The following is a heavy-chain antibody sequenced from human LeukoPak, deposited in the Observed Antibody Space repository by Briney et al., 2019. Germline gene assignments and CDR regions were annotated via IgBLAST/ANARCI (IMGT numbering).Heavy chain of an antibody. CDR3: AKDLSYCSGGTCYTSRYYGMDV. V-gene: IGHV3-23*01. CDR1: GFTFFNYA. J-gene: IGHJ6*04. Sequence: GGSLRLSCAASGFTFFNYAMSWVRQSPGKGLEWVSIISGSGGNTNYADSVKGRFTISRDNSNNTLYLQMNSLRAEDTAIYYCAKDLSYCSGGTCYTSRYYGMDVWGNGTTVTVSS. CDR2: ISGSGGNT. D-gene: IGHD2-15*01.